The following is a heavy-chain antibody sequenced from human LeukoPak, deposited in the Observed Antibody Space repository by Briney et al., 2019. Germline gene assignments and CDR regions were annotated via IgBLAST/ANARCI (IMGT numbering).Heavy chain of an antibody. Sequence: GGSLRLSCAASGFTFSDAWMTWVRQAPGKGLEWVGRIKPAKTHGATADYGAPVKGRFTIARDDSTARLFSQMNSLETEDTAVYFCAREGTLYGYHSFDSWGQGTLVTVST. J-gene: IGHJ4*02. CDR2: IKPAKTHGATA. CDR3: AREGTLYGYHSFDS. D-gene: IGHD5-18*01. V-gene: IGHV3-15*01. CDR1: GFTFSDAW.